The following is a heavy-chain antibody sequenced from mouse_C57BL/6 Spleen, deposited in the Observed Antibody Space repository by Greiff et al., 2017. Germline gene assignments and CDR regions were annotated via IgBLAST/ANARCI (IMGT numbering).Heavy chain of an antibody. CDR1: GYTFTDYY. CDR2: INPYNGGT. J-gene: IGHJ4*01. CDR3: AGGGDAMDY. V-gene: IGHV1-19*01. Sequence: EVQLQQSGPVLVKPGASVKMSCKASGYTFTDYYMNWVKQSHGKSLEWIGVINPYNGGTSYNQKFKGKATLTVDKSSSTASMELNSLTSEDSAVYYCAGGGDAMDYWGQGTSVTVSS.